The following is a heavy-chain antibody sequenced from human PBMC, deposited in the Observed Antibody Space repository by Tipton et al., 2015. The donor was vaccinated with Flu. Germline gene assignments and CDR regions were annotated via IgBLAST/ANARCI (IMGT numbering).Heavy chain of an antibody. CDR2: IGTSGDT. V-gene: IGHV3-13*01. CDR1: GFTFSSYD. CDR3: ARGPLPDSDWYNGMDV. D-gene: IGHD1/OR15-1a*01. Sequence: SLRLSCEAPGFTFSSYDMHWVRQVRGKGLEWVSGIGTSGDTYYPGSVKGRFTISRENAKNSLYLQMHSLRAGDTAVYYCARGPLPDSDWYNGMDVWGQGTTVTVFS. J-gene: IGHJ6*02.